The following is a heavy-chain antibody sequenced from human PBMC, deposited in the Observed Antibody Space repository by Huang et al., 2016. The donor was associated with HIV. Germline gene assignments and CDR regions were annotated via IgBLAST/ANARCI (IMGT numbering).Heavy chain of an antibody. J-gene: IGHJ6*02. D-gene: IGHD3-3*01. Sequence: QMQLQQRGAGLLKPSETLSLTCGVSGGSFTGNYLTGIRQAPGKGLAGIGEVNDSGATTYIPSLNGRVTISLDKSNRELSLNLRSVTAADTAVYYCARQWTILEWLLGLDVWGQGTTVIVSS. CDR2: VNDSGAT. CDR3: ARQWTILEWLLGLDV. V-gene: IGHV4-34*02. CDR1: GGSFTGNY.